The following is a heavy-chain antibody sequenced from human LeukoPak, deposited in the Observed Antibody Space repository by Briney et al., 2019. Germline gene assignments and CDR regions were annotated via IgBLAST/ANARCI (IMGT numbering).Heavy chain of an antibody. J-gene: IGHJ5*02. Sequence: GGTLRLSCAASGFTFSSYGMSWVRQAPGKGLEWVGRIKSKIDGGTTDYAAPVKGRFNISRDDSKNTLYVQMNGLKTEDTGVYYCTTDFLGARVGTPVSPWGQGTLVIVSS. CDR3: TTDFLGARVGTPVSP. CDR2: IKSKIDGGTT. D-gene: IGHD1-26*01. CDR1: GFTFSSYG. V-gene: IGHV3-15*01.